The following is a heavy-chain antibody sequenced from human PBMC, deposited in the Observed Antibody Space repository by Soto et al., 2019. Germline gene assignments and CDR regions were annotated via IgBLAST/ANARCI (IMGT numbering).Heavy chain of an antibody. D-gene: IGHD6-13*01. CDR2: ISGSGGSA. J-gene: IGHJ4*02. Sequence: EVQLLESGGGLVQPGGSLRLSCAASGFTFSTYAMSWVRQAPGKGLEWVSIISGSGGSARYADSVKGRFTISRDSSKNTLYLQMNGLRAEDTAVYYCAKDLSSSWHYFDYWGQGTLVTVSS. V-gene: IGHV3-23*01. CDR1: GFTFSTYA. CDR3: AKDLSSSWHYFDY.